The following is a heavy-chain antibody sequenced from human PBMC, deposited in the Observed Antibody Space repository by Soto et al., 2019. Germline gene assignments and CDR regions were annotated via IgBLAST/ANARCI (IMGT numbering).Heavy chain of an antibody. D-gene: IGHD3-10*01. CDR3: ASSVYGSGDGNDY. CDR1: RVTVSISV. V-gene: IGHV3-74*03. CDR2: INSDGSYI. Sequence: CLRLCCASCRVTVSISVMDWVRQAPGKGLVWVSRINSDGSYIEYADSVRGRLTISRDNAKNTLYLQMHSLSVEDTAVYYCASSVYGSGDGNDYWGQGTLVTVSS. J-gene: IGHJ4*02.